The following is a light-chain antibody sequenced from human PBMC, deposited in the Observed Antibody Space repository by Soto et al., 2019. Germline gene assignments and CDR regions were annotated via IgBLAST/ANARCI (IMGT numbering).Light chain of an antibody. Sequence: DIQMTQSPSTLSASVGDRVTITCRASQSIERWLAWYQQKPGKAPKLLIFRASSLHSGVPSRFSGSVSGTEFTLTISSLQPDDFATYYCQQYNSYPLTFGGGTKVEIK. CDR1: QSIERW. CDR3: QQYNSYPLT. V-gene: IGKV1-5*03. J-gene: IGKJ4*01. CDR2: RAS.